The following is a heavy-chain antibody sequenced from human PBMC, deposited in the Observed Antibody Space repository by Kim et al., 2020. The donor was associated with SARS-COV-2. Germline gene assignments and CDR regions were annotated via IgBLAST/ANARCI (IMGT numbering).Heavy chain of an antibody. CDR3: AKEPTSSTSCYACYYYY. Sequence: GGSLRLSCAASGFTFSSYGMHWVRQAPGKGLEWVAVISYDGSTKYYADSVKGRFTISRDNSKNTLYLQMNSLRAEDTAVYYCAKEPTSSTSCYACYYYY. D-gene: IGHD2-2*01. CDR2: ISYDGSTK. J-gene: IGHJ6*01. V-gene: IGHV3-30*18. CDR1: GFTFSSYG.